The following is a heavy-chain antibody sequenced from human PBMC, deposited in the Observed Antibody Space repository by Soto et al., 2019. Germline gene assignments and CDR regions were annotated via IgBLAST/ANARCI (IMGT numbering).Heavy chain of an antibody. CDR3: ARDSGRVGNHDP. CDR2: IPSKINTYAT. CDR1: GFTFSGST. J-gene: IGHJ5*02. D-gene: IGHD3-10*01. Sequence: GGSLRLSCAASGFTFSGSTIHWVRQTSGKGLEWVGRIPSKINTYATAYAASVKGRFTISRDNAKNSVYLQMDSLRVEDTAVYHCARDSGRVGNHDPWGQGTLVTVSS. V-gene: IGHV3-73*01.